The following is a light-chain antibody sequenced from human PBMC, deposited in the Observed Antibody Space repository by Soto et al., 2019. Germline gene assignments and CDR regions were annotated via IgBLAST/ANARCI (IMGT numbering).Light chain of an antibody. Sequence: EIQMTQSPSTLSASVGDRVTITCRASKSISSRLAWYQQKPGKAPKLLIYDASSLASGVPSRFSGSGSGTEGSLISSRVPPDDFATYSCQQDNSYQYIFCQGTKLEIK. CDR1: KSISSR. CDR2: DAS. J-gene: IGKJ2*01. CDR3: QQDNSYQYI. V-gene: IGKV1-5*01.